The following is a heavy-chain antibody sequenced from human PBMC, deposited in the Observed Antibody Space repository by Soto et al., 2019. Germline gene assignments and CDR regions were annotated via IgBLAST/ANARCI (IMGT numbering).Heavy chain of an antibody. CDR2: ITGSGGST. CDR1: GFTLSTYA. CDR3: EKHRGNPSGAFDI. J-gene: IGHJ3*02. V-gene: IGHV3-23*01. D-gene: IGHD3-10*01. Sequence: EVQLLESGGGLVQPGGSLRLSCVASGFTLSTYAMSWVRQAPGKGLEWVSGITGSGGSTYYADSVKGRFTISRDNSKSTVSLHMNSLRAEDTAVYYCEKHRGNPSGAFDIWGQGTMVTVSS.